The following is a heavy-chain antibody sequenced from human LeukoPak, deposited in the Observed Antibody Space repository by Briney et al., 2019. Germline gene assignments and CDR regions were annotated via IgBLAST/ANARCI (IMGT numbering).Heavy chain of an antibody. Sequence: PGGSLRLSCAASGFPFSSYEMNWVRQAPGKGLEWVSYISSSGMTKYYAVSVKGRFTMPRDNAKNSLYLQLNSLRAEDTAVYYCARDGRSRGLSHVNFDYWGQGILVTVSS. V-gene: IGHV3-48*03. D-gene: IGHD3-16*02. CDR2: ISSSGMTK. CDR1: GFPFSSYE. J-gene: IGHJ4*02. CDR3: ARDGRSRGLSHVNFDY.